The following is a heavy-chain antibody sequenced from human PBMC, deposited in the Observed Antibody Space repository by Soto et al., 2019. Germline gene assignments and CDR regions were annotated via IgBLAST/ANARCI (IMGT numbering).Heavy chain of an antibody. V-gene: IGHV1-46*01. D-gene: IGHD6-13*01. J-gene: IGHJ5*02. CDR1: GYTFINYY. Sequence: QEQLVQSGAEVKEPGASVKVSCKASGYTFINYYIHWVRQAPGQGLEWMAIINPMGGSTNYAQEFQSRVTLTSDTSTSTVYMELSSLIFEDTALFYCARDLAAGDLWGQGTLVTVSS. CDR3: ARDLAAGDL. CDR2: INPMGGST.